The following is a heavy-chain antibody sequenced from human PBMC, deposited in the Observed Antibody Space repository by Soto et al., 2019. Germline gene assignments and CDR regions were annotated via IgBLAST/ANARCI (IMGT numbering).Heavy chain of an antibody. J-gene: IGHJ6*02. V-gene: IGHV1-69*12. CDR1: GGTFSSYA. CDR3: ATAVLLMYYYYGMDV. CDR2: SIPIFGTA. D-gene: IGHD2-8*01. Sequence: QVQLVQSGAEVKKPGSSVKVSCKASGGTFSSYAISWVRQAPGQGLEWMGGSIPIFGTADYAQKFQGRVTITADESTSTAYMELSSLRSEDTAVYYCATAVLLMYYYYGMDVWGQGTTVTVSS.